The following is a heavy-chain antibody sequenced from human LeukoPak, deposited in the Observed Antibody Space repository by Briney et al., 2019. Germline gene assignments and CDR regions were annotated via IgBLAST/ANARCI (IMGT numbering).Heavy chain of an antibody. CDR1: GDSITSPGYS. CDR3: ARDVVVTPSPDAFDI. V-gene: IGHV4-31*03. J-gene: IGHJ3*02. CDR2: ISHTGQS. D-gene: IGHD2-21*01. Sequence: SSETLSLTCSVSGDSITSPGYSWTWIRQPPGKGLEWIGFISHTGQSDYSPSLKSRVFISRDASKNEFSLKLTFVTAADTAVYFCARDVVVTPSPDAFDIWGPGEMVIVSS.